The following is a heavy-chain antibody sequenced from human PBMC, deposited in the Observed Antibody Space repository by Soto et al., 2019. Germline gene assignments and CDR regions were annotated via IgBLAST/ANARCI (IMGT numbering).Heavy chain of an antibody. CDR1: GGTFNTYA. Sequence: QVQLVQSETEVKKPGSAVKVSCKASGGTFNTYAMNWVRQAPGQALEWMGGIIPMFDTPRYAQKFQGRVTITVDESTTTAFMDLSSLSSDDTAVYYCTRSIGSGGVIGGFDYWGQGTLVTVSS. V-gene: IGHV1-69*01. D-gene: IGHD3-16*02. J-gene: IGHJ4*02. CDR3: TRSIGSGGVIGGFDY. CDR2: IIPMFDTP.